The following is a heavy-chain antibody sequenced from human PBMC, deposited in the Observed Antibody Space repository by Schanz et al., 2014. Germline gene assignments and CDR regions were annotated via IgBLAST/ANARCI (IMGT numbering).Heavy chain of an antibody. CDR2: IGNGGVTI. CDR3: ARGGFGEVSYFDY. D-gene: IGHD3-10*01. V-gene: IGHV3-11*04. CDR1: GFPFSDYF. J-gene: IGHJ4*02. Sequence: QGQLVESGGGLVQPGGSLRLSCTASGFPFSDYFMAWIRQPPGRGLEWVSYIGNGGVTIYYADSVKGRFTISRDNSKNTLYLQMNSLRPEDTAVYYCARGGFGEVSYFDYWGQGTLVTVSS.